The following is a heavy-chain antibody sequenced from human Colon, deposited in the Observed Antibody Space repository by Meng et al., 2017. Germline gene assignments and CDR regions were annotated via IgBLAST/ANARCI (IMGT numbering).Heavy chain of an antibody. Sequence: QGQLQESRPGLVKPSQTLSLTCTVSGDSISSGNHYWSWSRQHPGKGLEWIGYFYFSGNTYYNPSLKSRVTISVDTSKNQFSLNLRSVTAADTAVYYCARYYYDSSGVTYFDPWGQGTLVTVSS. CDR2: FYFSGNT. CDR3: ARYYYDSSGVTYFDP. J-gene: IGHJ5*02. CDR1: GDSISSGNHY. D-gene: IGHD3-22*01. V-gene: IGHV4-31*03.